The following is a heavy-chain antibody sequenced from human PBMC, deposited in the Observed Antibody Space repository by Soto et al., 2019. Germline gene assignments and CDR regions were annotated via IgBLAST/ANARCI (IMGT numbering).Heavy chain of an antibody. Sequence: GGSLRLSCTASGFTFGDYAMSWVRQAPGKGLEWVGFIRGKAYGGTTEYAASVKGRFTMSRDDSKSIAYLQMNSLKTEDTAVYYCTRDSKGSISWYPYYSYGLDVWGQGTLVTVSS. J-gene: IGHJ6*02. CDR1: GFTFGDYA. CDR2: IRGKAYGGTT. CDR3: TRDSKGSISWYPYYSYGLDV. D-gene: IGHD6-13*01. V-gene: IGHV3-49*04.